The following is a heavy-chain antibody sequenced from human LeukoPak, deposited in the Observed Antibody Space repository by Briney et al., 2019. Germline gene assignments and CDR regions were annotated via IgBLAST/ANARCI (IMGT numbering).Heavy chain of an antibody. Sequence: SETLSLTCTVSGGSISSTTYYWGWIRQPPGKGLEWIGYIYYNGVTYYSPSLKSRITISLDTSKNQFSLNLSSVTAADTAVYYCAKSSGHSTTDSFDISGQGTMVAVSS. CDR3: AKSSGHSTTDSFDI. V-gene: IGHV4-39*01. J-gene: IGHJ3*02. D-gene: IGHD6-19*01. CDR2: IYYNGVT. CDR1: GGSISSTTYY.